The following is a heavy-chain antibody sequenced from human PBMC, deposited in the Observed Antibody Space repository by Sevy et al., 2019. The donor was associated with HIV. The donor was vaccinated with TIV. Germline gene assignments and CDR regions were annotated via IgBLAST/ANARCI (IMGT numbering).Heavy chain of an antibody. V-gene: IGHV3-21*04. J-gene: IGHJ3*02. D-gene: IGHD2-15*01. CDR2: ISSSSSYI. Sequence: GESLKISCAASGFTFSSYSMNWVRQAPGKGLEWVSSISSSSSYIYYADSVKGRFTISRDNAKNSLYLQMNSLRAEDTAVYYCAREYIVGAFDIWGQGTMVTVSS. CDR3: AREYIVGAFDI. CDR1: GFTFSSYS.